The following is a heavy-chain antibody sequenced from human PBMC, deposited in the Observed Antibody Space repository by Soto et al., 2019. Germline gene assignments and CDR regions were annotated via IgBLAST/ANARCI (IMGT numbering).Heavy chain of an antibody. CDR1: GHNFIAQN. D-gene: IGHD1-20*01. CDR3: SRWRHFNSPSGAFDL. CDR2: MNPNSGGS. V-gene: IGHV1-2*02. Sequence: HVHLVQPGAEVKKPGASVKVSCMASGHNFIAQNIHWVRQAPGLGLEWMGKMNPNSGGSDYAQDFEGVVTVSTAAAICTVYLVFTNLNSHNTAVYYFSRWRHFNSPSGAFDLWGRGTMVIVSS. J-gene: IGHJ3*01.